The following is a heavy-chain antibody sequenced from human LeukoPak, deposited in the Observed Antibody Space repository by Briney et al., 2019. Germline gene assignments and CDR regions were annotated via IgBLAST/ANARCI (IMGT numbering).Heavy chain of an antibody. CDR2: IGIRGDT. V-gene: IGHV3-13*01. CDR1: GFTFIDYD. D-gene: IGHD6-19*01. CDR3: ARGGIQVSGIDEFDY. J-gene: IGHJ4*02. Sequence: GGSLRLSCAASGFTFIDYDMNWVRQAIGKGLEWVSAIGIRGDTHYSGSVKGRFTISRENAESSLYLQMNSLRAEDTAVYYCARGGIQVSGIDEFDYSGQGTLVTVSS.